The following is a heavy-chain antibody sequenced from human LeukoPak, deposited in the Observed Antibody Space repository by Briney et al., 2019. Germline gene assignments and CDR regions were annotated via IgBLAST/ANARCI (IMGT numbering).Heavy chain of an antibody. CDR2: VSGSGGST. J-gene: IGHJ4*02. Sequence: GGSLRLSCAASGFTFSSYAMSWVRQAPGKGLEWVSAVSGSGGSTYYADSVKGRFTISRDNSKNTLYLQMNSMRAEDTAVYYCAKLGLRYFFDYWGQGTLVTVSS. V-gene: IGHV3-23*01. D-gene: IGHD3-3*01. CDR1: GFTFSSYA. CDR3: AKLGLRYFFDY.